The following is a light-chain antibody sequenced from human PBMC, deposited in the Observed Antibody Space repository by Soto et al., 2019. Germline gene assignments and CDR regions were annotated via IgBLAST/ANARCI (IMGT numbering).Light chain of an antibody. V-gene: IGLV2-14*01. CDR1: TSDVGRYNY. Sequence: QSVLTQPAYVSGSPGQSITISCTGTTSDVGRYNYVSWHQQHPGKAPKLLIFDVSNRPSGVSDRFSGSKSGNTASLTISGLQAEDEAYYYCNSYTTGTTWVFGGGTKLTVL. J-gene: IGLJ3*02. CDR3: NSYTTGTTWV. CDR2: DVS.